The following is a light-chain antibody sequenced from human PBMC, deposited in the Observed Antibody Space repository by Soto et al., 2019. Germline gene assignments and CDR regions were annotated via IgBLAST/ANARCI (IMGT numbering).Light chain of an antibody. Sequence: DIQLTQSPSFLSASVGDRVTNTCRASQDISSSLAWYQQKPGKAPKLLIYAASTLQGGVPSRFSGSGSGTEFTLTISSLQPEDFATYYCQQLNSYPSITFGQGTRLEIK. V-gene: IGKV1-9*01. CDR3: QQLNSYPSIT. CDR1: QDISSS. J-gene: IGKJ5*01. CDR2: AAS.